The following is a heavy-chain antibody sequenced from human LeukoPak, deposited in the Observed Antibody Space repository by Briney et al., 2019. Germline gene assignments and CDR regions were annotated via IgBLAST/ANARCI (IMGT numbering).Heavy chain of an antibody. D-gene: IGHD2-8*02. J-gene: IGHJ6*02. V-gene: IGHV4-39*01. Sequence: SDTLSLTCTVSGGSIRSDNYYWGWIRQSPGKGLEWIGNIYFRGSTSYNPSLDSRLTISVDTSENQFSLRLTSVTAADTAVYYCARQPSTGDHYGMDVWGQGATVTVSS. CDR1: GGSIRSDNYY. CDR2: IYFRGST. CDR3: ARQPSTGDHYGMDV.